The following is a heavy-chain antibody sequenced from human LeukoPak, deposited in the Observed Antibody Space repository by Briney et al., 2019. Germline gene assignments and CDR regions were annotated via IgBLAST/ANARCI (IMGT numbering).Heavy chain of an antibody. CDR2: IIPIFGTA. V-gene: IGHV1-69*13. D-gene: IGHD6-19*01. J-gene: IGHJ6*03. Sequence: ASVKVSCKASGGTFSSYAISWVRQAPGQGLEWMGGIIPIFGTANYAQKFQGRDTITADESTSTAYMELSSLRPEDTAVYYCARVVAGTFGYYYYYMDVWGKGTTVTISS. CDR3: ARVVAGTFGYYYYYMDV. CDR1: GGTFSSYA.